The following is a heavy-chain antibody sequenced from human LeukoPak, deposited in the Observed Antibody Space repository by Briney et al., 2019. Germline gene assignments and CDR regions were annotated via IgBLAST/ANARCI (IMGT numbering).Heavy chain of an antibody. CDR1: GFAVSSNY. CDR3: AREDFWSGYSDAFDI. D-gene: IGHD3-3*01. Sequence: GGSLRLSCAASGFAVSSNYMSWVRQAPGKGLEWVSVIYSGGSTYYADSVKGRFTISRDNSKNTLYLQMNSLRVEDTAVYYCAREDFWSGYSDAFDIWGQGTMVIVSS. CDR2: IYSGGST. J-gene: IGHJ3*02. V-gene: IGHV3-66*01.